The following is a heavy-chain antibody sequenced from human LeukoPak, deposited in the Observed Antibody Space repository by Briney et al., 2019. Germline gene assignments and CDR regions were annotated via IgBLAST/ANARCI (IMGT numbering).Heavy chain of an antibody. V-gene: IGHV1-2*02. CDR1: GYTITAYY. D-gene: IGHD2-15*01. Sequence: ASVTVSFKASGYTITAYYMHWVRQAPGQGGEWMGWINAKRGDTKYEQKLQGRVTMTRNTSITTAFLELYILSSDDTAVYYCARGFSGGYSDSWGQGTLVTVSS. CDR2: INAKRGDT. CDR3: ARGFSGGYSDS. J-gene: IGHJ4*02.